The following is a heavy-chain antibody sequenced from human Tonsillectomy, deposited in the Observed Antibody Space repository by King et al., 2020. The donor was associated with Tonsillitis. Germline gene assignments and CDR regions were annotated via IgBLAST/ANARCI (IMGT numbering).Heavy chain of an antibody. CDR3: ARVRDIAVAGGPLFDY. CDR1: GFTVSHNY. D-gene: IGHD6-19*01. Sequence: VQLVESGGGLVQPGGSLRLSCAASGFTVSHNYMSWVRQAPGKGLEWVSVIYSGGSTSYPDSMKGRFTISRHNSKNTLYLQVNSLRAEDTAVYYCARVRDIAVAGGPLFDYWGQGTLVTVSS. J-gene: IGHJ4*02. V-gene: IGHV3-53*04. CDR2: IYSGGST.